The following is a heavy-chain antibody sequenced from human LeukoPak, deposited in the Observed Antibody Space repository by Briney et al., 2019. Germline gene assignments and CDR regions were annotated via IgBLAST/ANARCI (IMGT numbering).Heavy chain of an antibody. CDR3: ARGVPADICDY. CDR1: GGSISSGGYY. V-gene: IGHV4-31*03. Sequence: SETLSLTCTVSGGSISSGGYYWSWIRQHPGKGLEWIGYIYYSGSTYYNPSLKSRVTISVDTSKNQFSLKLSSVTAADTAVYYCARGVPADICDYWGQGTLVTVSS. CDR2: IYYSGST. D-gene: IGHD2-2*02. J-gene: IGHJ4*02.